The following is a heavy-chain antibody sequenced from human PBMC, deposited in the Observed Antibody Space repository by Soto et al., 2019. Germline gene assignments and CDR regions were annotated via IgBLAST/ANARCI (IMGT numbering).Heavy chain of an antibody. V-gene: IGHV1-3*01. D-gene: IGHD6-13*01. CDR1: GYTFTRYT. J-gene: IGHJ5*02. CDR2: INPDNGNT. Sequence: GASVKVSCKASGYTFTRYTMNWVRQAPGQRLEWMGWINPDNGNTKSSQKFQDRVIITRDTSASTAYMDLSSLRSEDTAVYYCARGIATGQLYPWGQGTLVTVYS. CDR3: ARGIATGQLYP.